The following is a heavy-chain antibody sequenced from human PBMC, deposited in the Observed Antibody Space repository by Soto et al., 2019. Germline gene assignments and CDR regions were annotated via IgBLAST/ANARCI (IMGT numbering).Heavy chain of an antibody. D-gene: IGHD2-21*02. CDR1: GYSFSTYW. J-gene: IGHJ4*02. CDR3: ARTTAIPNFGIDY. V-gene: IGHV5-51*01. CDR2: IYPGDSDT. Sequence: GESLNISCKGSGYSFSTYWIGWVRQMPGRGLEWMGIIYPGDSDTRYSPSFQGQVTFSADKSISTAYLQWSSLNASDTAMYYCARTTAIPNFGIDYWGQGTLVTVSS.